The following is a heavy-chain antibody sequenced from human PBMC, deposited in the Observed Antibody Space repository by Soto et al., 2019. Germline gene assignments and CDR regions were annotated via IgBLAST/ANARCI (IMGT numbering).Heavy chain of an antibody. Sequence: PSETLSLTCTVSGVSISGSSDYWGWIRQPPGKGLEWIGTIYYGGIAYYNPSLKSRVAMSVDTSKNQFSLRPTSVTAADTAVYYCARRRGHSGYSLSWGQGSLVTVSS. J-gene: IGHJ5*02. D-gene: IGHD3-22*01. CDR3: ARRRGHSGYSLS. CDR2: IYYGGIA. V-gene: IGHV4-39*01. CDR1: GVSISGSSDY.